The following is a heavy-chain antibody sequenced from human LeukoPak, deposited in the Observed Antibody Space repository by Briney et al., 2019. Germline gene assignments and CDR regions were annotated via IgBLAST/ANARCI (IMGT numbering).Heavy chain of an antibody. Sequence: GGSLRLSCAASGFTFSSYSMNWVRQAPGKGLEWVSYISSSSSTIYYADSVKGRFTISRDNAKNSLYLQMNSLRAEDTAVYYCARMVRRVVRLSIGRSSDYATGYYFDYWGQGTLVTVSS. CDR3: ARMVRRVVRLSIGRSSDYATGYYFDY. D-gene: IGHD5-12*01. J-gene: IGHJ4*02. V-gene: IGHV3-48*01. CDR2: ISSSSSTI. CDR1: GFTFSSYS.